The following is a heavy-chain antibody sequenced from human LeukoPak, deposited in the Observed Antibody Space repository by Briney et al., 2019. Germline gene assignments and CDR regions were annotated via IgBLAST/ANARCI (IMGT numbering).Heavy chain of an antibody. D-gene: IGHD5-18*01. CDR1: GFTFSSYA. J-gene: IGHJ6*02. CDR3: ARDWDTASRYGMDV. Sequence: GGSLRLSCAASGFTFSSYAMHWVRQAPGKGLEWVAVISYDGSNKYYADSVKGRFTISRDNSKNTLYLQMSSLRAEDTAVYYCARDWDTASRYGMDVWGQGTTVTVSS. CDR2: ISYDGSNK. V-gene: IGHV3-30-3*01.